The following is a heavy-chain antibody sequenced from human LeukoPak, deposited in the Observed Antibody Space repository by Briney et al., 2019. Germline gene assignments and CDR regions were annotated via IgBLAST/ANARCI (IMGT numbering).Heavy chain of an antibody. J-gene: IGHJ4*02. CDR3: ARLTGEALDY. Sequence: GRSLRLSCAASGFTFSSHGMHWVRQAPGKGLEWVAVIRYDGSKKYYADSVTGRFSISRDNSKNALSLQMNSLRAEDTAVYYCARLTGEALDYWGQGTLVTVSS. V-gene: IGHV3-33*01. D-gene: IGHD1-20*01. CDR2: IRYDGSKK. CDR1: GFTFSSHG.